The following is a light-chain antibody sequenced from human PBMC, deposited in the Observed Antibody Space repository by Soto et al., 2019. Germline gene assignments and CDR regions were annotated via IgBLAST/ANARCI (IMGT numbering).Light chain of an antibody. CDR3: QQRTNWRIT. CDR2: DTS. Sequence: EIVLTQSPVTLSLSPGERATLSCRASQSVGSSLAWYQQKPGQSPRLLIYDTSNRATGIPARFSGSGSGTDSTLTISSLEPEDFAVYFCQQRTNWRITFGQGTRLEIK. V-gene: IGKV3-11*01. J-gene: IGKJ5*01. CDR1: QSVGSS.